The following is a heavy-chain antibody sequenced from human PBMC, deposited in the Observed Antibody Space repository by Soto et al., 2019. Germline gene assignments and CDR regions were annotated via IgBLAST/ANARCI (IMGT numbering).Heavy chain of an antibody. V-gene: IGHV4-34*01. CDR2: INHSGST. J-gene: IGHJ4*02. Sequence: PSETLSLTCAVYGGSFSGYYWSWIRQPPGKGLEWIGEINHSGSTNYNPSLKSRVTISVDTSKNQFSLKLSSVTAADTAVYYCARAPIQGPAGGGSLRKKVHFDYWGQGTLVTVSS. CDR1: GGSFSGYY. CDR3: ARAPIQGPAGGGSLRKKVHFDY. D-gene: IGHD2-15*01.